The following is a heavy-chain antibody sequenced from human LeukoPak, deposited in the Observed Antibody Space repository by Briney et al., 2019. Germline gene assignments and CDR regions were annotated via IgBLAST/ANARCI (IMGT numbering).Heavy chain of an antibody. D-gene: IGHD2-15*01. J-gene: IGHJ5*02. Sequence: SETLSLTCAVYGGSFSGYYWSWIRQPPGKGLEWIGEINHSGSTNYNPSLKSRVTISVDTSKNQFSLKLSSVTAADTAVYYCGRGWYSCTTVRPYNWLDPWGQGTLVTVSS. CDR3: GRGWYSCTTVRPYNWLDP. V-gene: IGHV4-34*01. CDR1: GGSFSGYY. CDR2: INHSGST.